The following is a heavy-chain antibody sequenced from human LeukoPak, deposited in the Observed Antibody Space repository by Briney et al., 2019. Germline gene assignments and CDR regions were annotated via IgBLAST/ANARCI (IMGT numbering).Heavy chain of an antibody. V-gene: IGHV3-23*01. J-gene: IGHJ4*02. CDR2: ISGSGDST. Sequence: GGSLRLSCAASGFTFSSYAMSWVRQAPGKGLEWVSAISGSGDSTYYADSVKGRFTISRDNSRNTVNLHMNSLRAEDTAVYYCAKEQQQQFDYWGQGTLVTVSS. CDR3: AKEQQQQFDY. D-gene: IGHD6-13*01. CDR1: GFTFSSYA.